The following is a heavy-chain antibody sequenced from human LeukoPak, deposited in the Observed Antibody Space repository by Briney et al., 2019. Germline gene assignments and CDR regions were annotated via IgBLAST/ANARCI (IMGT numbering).Heavy chain of an antibody. CDR2: ISGSGDNT. V-gene: IGHV3-23*01. CDR1: GFTFSSYA. CDR3: AARPPIVVGGPFDY. J-gene: IGHJ4*02. Sequence: TGGSLRLSCAASGFTFSSYAMGWVRQAPGKGLEWLSTISGSGDNTYYADSVKGRFTISRDNSRNTLYLQMNSLRAEDTAVYYCAARPPIVVGGPFDYWGQGTLVTVSS. D-gene: IGHD3-22*01.